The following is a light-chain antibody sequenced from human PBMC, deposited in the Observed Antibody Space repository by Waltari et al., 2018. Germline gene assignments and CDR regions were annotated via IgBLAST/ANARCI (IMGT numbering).Light chain of an antibody. CDR1: SSAVGTYNY. Sequence: SALTQPASVSGSPGQSITISCTGTSSAVGTYNYVSWYQQYPGKAPKLMIYDVTKRPSGIPDRFSGSKSGNTASLTISGLQAEDEADYYCCSYAGSSSLLFGGGTKLTVL. CDR2: DVT. V-gene: IGLV2-23*01. J-gene: IGLJ2*01. CDR3: CSYAGSSSLL.